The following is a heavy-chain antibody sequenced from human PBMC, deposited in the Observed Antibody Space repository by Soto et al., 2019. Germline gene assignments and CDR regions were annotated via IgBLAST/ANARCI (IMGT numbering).Heavy chain of an antibody. J-gene: IGHJ4*02. Sequence: QVQLVQSGAEVKKPGASVKVSCKASGYTFSSHDINWVRQAPGRGLEWMGWMNPNRGNTGYAQKFQGRVTMTRDTSITTAYVELRSLRSEDTAVYFCARSGYDYGNFDCWGQGTLVTVSS. CDR3: ARSGYDYGNFDC. CDR2: MNPNRGNT. V-gene: IGHV1-8*01. D-gene: IGHD5-18*01. CDR1: GYTFSSHD.